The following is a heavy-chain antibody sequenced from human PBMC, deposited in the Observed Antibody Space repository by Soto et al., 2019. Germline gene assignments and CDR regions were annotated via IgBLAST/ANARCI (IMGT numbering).Heavy chain of an antibody. CDR2: INHSGST. CDR1: GGSFSGYY. V-gene: IGHV4-34*01. CDR3: ARGSTSYSSSSGSFFDY. Sequence: PSETLSLTCAVYGGSFSGYYWSWIRQPPGKGLEWIEEINHSGSTNYNPSLKSRVTISVDTSKNQFSLKLSSVTAADTAVYYCARGSTSYSSSSGSFFDYWGQGTLVTVSS. J-gene: IGHJ4*02. D-gene: IGHD6-6*01.